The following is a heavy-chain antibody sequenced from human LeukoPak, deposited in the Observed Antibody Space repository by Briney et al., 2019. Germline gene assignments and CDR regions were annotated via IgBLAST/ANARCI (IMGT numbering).Heavy chain of an antibody. V-gene: IGHV3-53*01. D-gene: IGHD1-14*01. J-gene: IGHJ3*02. Sequence: GGSMRLSCAASEFTVSRNYMSWVRQAPGRGLECLSVIYGGGPTYYADSVKGRFTISRDTSKNTLYLQMNSLRAEDTAVYFCARDLGIAGTTHAFDIWGQGTMVTVSS. CDR2: IYGGGPT. CDR3: ARDLGIAGTTHAFDI. CDR1: EFTVSRNY.